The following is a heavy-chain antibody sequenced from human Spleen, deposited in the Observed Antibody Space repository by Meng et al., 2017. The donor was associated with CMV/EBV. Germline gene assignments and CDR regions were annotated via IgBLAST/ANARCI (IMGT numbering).Heavy chain of an antibody. CDR2: IKQDGSDI. V-gene: IGHV3-7*01. J-gene: IGHJ4*02. Sequence: GGSLRLSCAASGFTFSSYWMSWVRQAPGKGLEWVANIKQDGSDIYYVDSVKGRFTISRDNAENSLYLQMNSLRAEDTAVYYCARSIRQYCSSTSCSYWGQGTLVTVSS. CDR1: GFTFSSYW. CDR3: ARSIRQYCSSTSCSY. D-gene: IGHD2-2*01.